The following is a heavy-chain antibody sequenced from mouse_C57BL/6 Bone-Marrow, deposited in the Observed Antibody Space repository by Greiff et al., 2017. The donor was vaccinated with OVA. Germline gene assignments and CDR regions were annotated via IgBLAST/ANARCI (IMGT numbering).Heavy chain of an antibody. CDR2: IYPRSGNT. V-gene: IGHV1-81*01. CDR1: GYTFTSYG. D-gene: IGHD1-1*01. CDR3: ARCTTVVPYAMDY. Sequence: VQLQQSGAELARPGASVKLSCKASGYTFTSYGISWVKQRTGQGLGWIGEIYPRSGNTYYNEKFKGKATLTADKSSSTAYMELRSLTSEDSAVYFCARCTTVVPYAMDYWGQGTSVTVSS. J-gene: IGHJ4*01.